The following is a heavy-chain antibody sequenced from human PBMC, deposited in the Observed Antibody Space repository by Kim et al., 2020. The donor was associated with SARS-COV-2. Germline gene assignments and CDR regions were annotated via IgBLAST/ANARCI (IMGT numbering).Heavy chain of an antibody. CDR1: GFTFSSYA. V-gene: IGHV3-30-3*01. D-gene: IGHD6-13*01. J-gene: IGHJ4*02. CDR3: ARVSGWGYSSSWYPDFDY. Sequence: GGSLRLSCAASGFTFSSYAMHWVRQAPGKGLEWVAVISYDGSNKYYADSVKGRFTISRDNSKNTLYLQMNSLRAEDTAVYYCARVSGWGYSSSWYPDFDYWGQGTLVTVSS. CDR2: ISYDGSNK.